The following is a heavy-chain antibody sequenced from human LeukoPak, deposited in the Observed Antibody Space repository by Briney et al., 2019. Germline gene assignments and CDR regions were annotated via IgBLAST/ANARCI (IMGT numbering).Heavy chain of an antibody. Sequence: GGSLRLSCAASGFTFSTYWMSWVRQAPGKGLEWVANIKQDGSEKYYVDSVKGRFTISRDNAKNSLYLQMNSLRAEDTAVYYCAKLIDGGARIVVVIDYWGQGTLVTVSS. V-gene: IGHV3-7*03. CDR2: IKQDGSEK. J-gene: IGHJ4*02. CDR3: AKLIDGGARIVVVIDY. CDR1: GFTFSTYW. D-gene: IGHD2-21*01.